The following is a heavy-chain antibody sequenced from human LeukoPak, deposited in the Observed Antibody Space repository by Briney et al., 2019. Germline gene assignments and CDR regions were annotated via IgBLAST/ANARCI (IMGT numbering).Heavy chain of an antibody. V-gene: IGHV3-23*01. J-gene: IGHJ6*02. D-gene: IGHD7-27*01. CDR2: ISGGGGST. CDR3: ARASGPRGPLGRYYYYGMDV. CDR1: GFTFTSYS. Sequence: RSGGSLRLSCAASGFTFTSYSMNWVRQAPGKGLEWVSTISGGGGSTYYADSVKGRFTISRDNSKNTLYLQMNSLRAEDTAVYYCARASGPRGPLGRYYYYGMDVWGQGTTVTVSS.